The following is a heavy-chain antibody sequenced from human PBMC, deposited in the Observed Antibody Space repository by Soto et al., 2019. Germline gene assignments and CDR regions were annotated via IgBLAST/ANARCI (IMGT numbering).Heavy chain of an antibody. J-gene: IGHJ4*02. D-gene: IGHD3-9*01. CDR3: AREGVLTGYYTRGSRLDY. CDR2: ISAYNGNT. CDR1: GYPFTSYG. V-gene: IGHV1-18*01. Sequence: QVQLVQSGAEVKKPGASVKVSCKASGYPFTSYGISWVRQAPGQGREWMGWISAYNGNTNYAQKLQGRVTMTTDTSTSTDYMELRSLRSDDTAVYYCAREGVLTGYYTRGSRLDYWGQGTLVTVSS.